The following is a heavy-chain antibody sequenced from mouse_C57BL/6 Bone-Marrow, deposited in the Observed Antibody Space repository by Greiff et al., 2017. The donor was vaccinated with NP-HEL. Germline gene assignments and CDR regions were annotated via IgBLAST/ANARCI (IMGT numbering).Heavy chain of an antibody. CDR2: IHPNSGST. CDR3: ARQLRGDY. V-gene: IGHV1-64*01. D-gene: IGHD3-2*02. CDR1: GYTFTSYW. J-gene: IGHJ2*01. Sequence: QVHVKQSGAELVKPGASVKLSCKASGYTFTSYWMHWVKQRPGQGLEWIGMIHPNSGSTNYNEKFKSKATLTVDKSSSTAYMQLSSLTSEDSAVYYCARQLRGDYWGQGTTLTVSS.